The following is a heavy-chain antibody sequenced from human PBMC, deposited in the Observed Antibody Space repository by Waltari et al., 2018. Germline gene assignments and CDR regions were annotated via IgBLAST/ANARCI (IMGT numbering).Heavy chain of an antibody. CDR2: ISYDGSNK. V-gene: IGHV3-30-3*01. CDR3: AREGSGGNPSYGMDV. Sequence: QVQLVESGGGVVQPGRSLRLSCAASGFTFSSYAMHCVRQAPGKGLEWVAVISYDGSNKYYADSVKGRFTISRDNSKNTLYLQMNSLRAEDTAVYYCAREGSGGNPSYGMDVWGQGTTVTVSS. CDR1: GFTFSSYA. J-gene: IGHJ6*02. D-gene: IGHD2-15*01.